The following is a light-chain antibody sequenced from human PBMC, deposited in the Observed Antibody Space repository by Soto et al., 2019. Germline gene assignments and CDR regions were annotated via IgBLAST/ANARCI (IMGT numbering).Light chain of an antibody. CDR3: QQCSLYST. V-gene: IGKV1-5*01. Sequence: DIQMTQSPSSLSASVGDRVTITCRASRNITSWLAWYQQKPGKAPRLLIYDASSLESGVPSRFSGSGSGTEFTLTISRLQPDDFAAYYCQQCSLYSTFGQGTKVDI. CDR1: RNITSW. J-gene: IGKJ1*01. CDR2: DAS.